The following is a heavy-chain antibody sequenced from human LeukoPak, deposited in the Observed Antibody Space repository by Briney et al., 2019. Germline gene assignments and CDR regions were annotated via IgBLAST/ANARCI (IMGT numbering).Heavy chain of an antibody. J-gene: IGHJ4*02. CDR3: ARHKLLGWLQSGYYFDY. Sequence: PSETLSLTCTVSGGSISSYYWSWIRQPPGKGLEWIGYIYYSGSTNYNPSLKSRVTISVDTSKNQFSLKLSSVTAADTAVYYCARHKLLGWLQSGYYFDYWGQGTLLTVSS. D-gene: IGHD5-24*01. CDR1: GGSISSYY. V-gene: IGHV4-59*08. CDR2: IYYSGST.